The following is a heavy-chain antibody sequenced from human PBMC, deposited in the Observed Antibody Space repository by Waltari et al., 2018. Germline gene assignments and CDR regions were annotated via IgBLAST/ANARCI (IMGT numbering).Heavy chain of an antibody. Sequence: QVQLVESGGTVVQPGRSLRLSCAASGFTFSNFAMHWVRQAPGKGLEWGAVMPSDGSKKYYADSGKGRFTSSRDNSKSTLDLQMDSLRTEDTAVYHCARARLPHTTSSLFDYWGHGALVTVSS. J-gene: IGHJ4*01. CDR2: MPSDGSKK. V-gene: IGHV3-30*04. CDR3: ARARLPHTTSSLFDY. D-gene: IGHD6-6*01. CDR1: GFTFSNFA.